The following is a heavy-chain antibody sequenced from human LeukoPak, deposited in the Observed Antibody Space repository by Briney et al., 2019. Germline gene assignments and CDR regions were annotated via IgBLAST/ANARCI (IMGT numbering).Heavy chain of an antibody. V-gene: IGHV6-1*01. Sequence: SQTLSLTCAISGVSVSSNSAAWNWIRQSPSRGLEWLGRTYYRSKWYNDYAVSVKTRITINPDTSKNQFSLQLNSVTPEDTAVYYCARGQGRYYDSSGYYNYWGQGTLVTVSS. D-gene: IGHD3-22*01. J-gene: IGHJ4*02. CDR1: GVSVSSNSAA. CDR2: TYYRSKWYN. CDR3: ARGQGRYYDSSGYYNY.